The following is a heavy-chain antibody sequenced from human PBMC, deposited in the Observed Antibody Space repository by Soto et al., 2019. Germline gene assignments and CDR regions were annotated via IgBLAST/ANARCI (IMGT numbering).Heavy chain of an antibody. CDR3: ARIADCGTTSCSFPSRFHVRGYYYYGLDV. D-gene: IGHD2-2*01. Sequence: ASVKVSCKASAYTFTSYGISWVRQAPGQGLEWVGWISAYNGNSNYAQKYQGRVTMTTDTSTSTAYMELSSLRSDDTAVYYCARIADCGTTSCSFPSRFHVRGYYYYGLDVWG. V-gene: IGHV1-18*01. CDR1: AYTFTSYG. J-gene: IGHJ6*02. CDR2: ISAYNGNS.